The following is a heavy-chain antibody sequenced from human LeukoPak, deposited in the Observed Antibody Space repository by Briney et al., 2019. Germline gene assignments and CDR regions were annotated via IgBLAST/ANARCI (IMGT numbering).Heavy chain of an antibody. CDR2: IKGDGSKK. V-gene: IGHV3-7*03. J-gene: IGHJ3*02. D-gene: IGHD3-22*01. CDR1: GFTFSSYW. CDR3: ARDSNPGDSSGYYDAFDI. Sequence: PGGSLRLSCAASGFTFSSYWMSWVRQAPGKGPEWVANIKGDGSKKNLVDSVKGRFTISRDNAKNSLYPEMSSLRAEDTAVYYRARDSNPGDSSGYYDAFDIWGQGTKVTVSS.